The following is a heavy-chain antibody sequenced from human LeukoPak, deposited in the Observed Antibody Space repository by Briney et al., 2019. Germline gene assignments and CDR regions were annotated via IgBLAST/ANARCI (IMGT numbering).Heavy chain of an antibody. J-gene: IGHJ4*02. CDR3: ARAGGYCSGGSCYVFDY. D-gene: IGHD2-15*01. V-gene: IGHV1-69*13. CDR1: GDTFSNFA. CDR2: IIPIFGTA. Sequence: PPASVKVSCKASGDTFSNFAFSWVRQAPGQGLEWVGGIIPIFGTASYAQKFQGRVTITADESTSTAYMELSSLRSEDTAVYYCARAGGYCSGGSCYVFDYWGQGTLVTVSS.